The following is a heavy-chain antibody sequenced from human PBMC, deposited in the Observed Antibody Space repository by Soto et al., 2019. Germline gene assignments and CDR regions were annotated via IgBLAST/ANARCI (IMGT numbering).Heavy chain of an antibody. Sequence: SVKVSCKASGGTFSSYAISWVRQAPGQGLEWMGGIIPIFGTANYAQKFQGRVTITADESTSTAYMELSSLRSEDTAVYYCARDVGITIFGGPPSYYYGMDVWGQGTTVTVS. J-gene: IGHJ6*02. CDR1: GGTFSSYA. D-gene: IGHD3-3*01. V-gene: IGHV1-69*13. CDR3: ARDVGITIFGGPPSYYYGMDV. CDR2: IIPIFGTA.